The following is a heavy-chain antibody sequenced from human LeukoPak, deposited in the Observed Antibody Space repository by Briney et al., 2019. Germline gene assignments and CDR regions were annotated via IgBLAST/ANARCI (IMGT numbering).Heavy chain of an antibody. J-gene: IGHJ4*02. Sequence: GASVKVSCKASGYTFANYGVQWVRHAPGQRLEWMGWINGGNGYTKYSQKFQGRVTITGDTSASTAYMELSSLRSQDTAVYYCARYIDGAFDYWGQGTLVTVSS. D-gene: IGHD5-24*01. CDR1: GYTFANYG. CDR3: ARYIDGAFDY. CDR2: INGGNGYT. V-gene: IGHV1-3*01.